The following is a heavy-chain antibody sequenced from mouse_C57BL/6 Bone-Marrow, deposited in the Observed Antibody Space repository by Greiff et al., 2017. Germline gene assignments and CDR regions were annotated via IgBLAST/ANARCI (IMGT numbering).Heavy chain of an antibody. J-gene: IGHJ1*03. D-gene: IGHD2-1*01. V-gene: IGHV1-81*01. CDR1: GYTFTSYG. CDR3: SREGNFYWSLCYFDF. CDR2: IYPRSGNT. Sequence: QVQLQQSGAELVRPGASVKLSCKASGYTFTSYGISWVKQRTGQGLEWIGEIYPRSGNTYYTEKFKGKATLTADKSSSTAYMELRSLTSEDSAVYYCSREGNFYWSLCYFDFCGTGTTVTVSS.